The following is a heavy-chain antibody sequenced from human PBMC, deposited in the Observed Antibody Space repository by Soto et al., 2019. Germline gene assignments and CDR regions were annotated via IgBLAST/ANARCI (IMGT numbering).Heavy chain of an antibody. Sequence: QVQLHESGPGLVKPSETLSLTCSVSGVSVSSPSFYWAWVRQSPGKVLGWIGSPYYIGSAYYSPSLKSRIGISAYSSRNEFSLMLASVTAADTGLYFCTRQTTGGYPTQEFDHWGQGALVTVSA. J-gene: IGHJ4*02. CDR2: PYYIGSA. D-gene: IGHD2-15*01. CDR3: TRQTTGGYPTQEFDH. CDR1: GVSVSSPSFY. V-gene: IGHV4-39*01.